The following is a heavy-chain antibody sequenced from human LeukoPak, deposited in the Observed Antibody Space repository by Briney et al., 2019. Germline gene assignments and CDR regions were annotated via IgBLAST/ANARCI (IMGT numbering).Heavy chain of an antibody. CDR1: GYSFTSYW. Sequence: GESLKISCRGSGYSFTSYWIGWVRQMPGKGLEWMGIIYPGDSDTRYSPSFQGQVTISADKSISTAYLQWSSLKASDTAMYYCARRLGSNGWFNWFDPWGQGTLVTVSS. CDR2: IYPGDSDT. J-gene: IGHJ5*02. CDR3: ARRLGSNGWFNWFDP. D-gene: IGHD6-19*01. V-gene: IGHV5-51*01.